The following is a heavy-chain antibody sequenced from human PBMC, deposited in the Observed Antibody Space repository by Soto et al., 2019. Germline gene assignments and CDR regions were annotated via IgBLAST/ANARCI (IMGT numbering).Heavy chain of an antibody. CDR2: IYSGGST. CDR1: GFTVSSNY. CDR3: ARDYSSSWGGWFDP. Sequence: VQLVETGGGLIQPGGSLRLSCAASGFTVSSNYMSWVRQAPGKGLEWVSVIYSGGSTYYADSVKGRFTISRDNSKNTLYLQMNSLRAEDTAVYYCARDYSSSWGGWFDPWGQGTLVTVSS. J-gene: IGHJ5*02. D-gene: IGHD6-13*01. V-gene: IGHV3-53*02.